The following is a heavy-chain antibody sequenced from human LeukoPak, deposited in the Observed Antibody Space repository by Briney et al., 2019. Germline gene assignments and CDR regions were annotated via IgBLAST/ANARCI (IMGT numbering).Heavy chain of an antibody. CDR1: GFTFSSYW. Sequence: GGSLRLSCAASGFTFSSYWMHWVRQAPGKGLVWVSRINSDGSSTSYADSVKGRFTISRDNAKNTLYLQMNSLRAEDTAVYYCASTVPPDTTIRNYGALSWGQGTLVTVSS. CDR2: INSDGSST. D-gene: IGHD4-17*01. J-gene: IGHJ4*02. V-gene: IGHV3-74*01. CDR3: ASTVPPDTTIRNYGALS.